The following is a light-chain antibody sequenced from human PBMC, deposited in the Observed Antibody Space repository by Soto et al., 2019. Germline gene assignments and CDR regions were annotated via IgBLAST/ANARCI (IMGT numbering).Light chain of an antibody. V-gene: IGLV1-40*01. CDR2: ANT. J-gene: IGLJ1*01. CDR3: QSYDSRLSDYV. CDR1: SSNIGAGYD. Sequence: VLTQPPSVSGAPGQRVTISCTGSSSNIGAGYDVHWYQQLPGTAPRLLINANTNRPSGVPDRFSGSKSGTSASLAISGLQAEDEGDYFCQSYDSRLSDYVFGTGTKVTVL.